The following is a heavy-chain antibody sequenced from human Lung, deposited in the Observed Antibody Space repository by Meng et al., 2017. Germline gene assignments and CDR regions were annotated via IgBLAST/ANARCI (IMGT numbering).Heavy chain of an antibody. V-gene: IGHV3-21*01. CDR1: GFTLSNYS. CDR3: ARFETVGVATGDF. D-gene: IGHD2-15*01. Sequence: EVQLVESGGGLVTPGGSLRLSCAASGFTLSNYSMNWVRQAPGKGLEWVSSISSDSRYIFYADSVKGRFTISRDNAKNSLYLQMNSLSPEDTAVFYCARFETVGVATGDFWGQGTLVTVSS. CDR2: ISSDSRYI. J-gene: IGHJ4*02.